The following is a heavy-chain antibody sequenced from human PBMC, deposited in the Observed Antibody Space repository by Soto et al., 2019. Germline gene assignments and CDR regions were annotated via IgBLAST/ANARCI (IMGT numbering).Heavy chain of an antibody. CDR2: ISGSGGST. J-gene: IGHJ1*01. CDR1: GFTFSSYA. V-gene: IGHV3-23*01. CDR3: AKEPRLGYCSGGSCYYEYFQH. D-gene: IGHD2-15*01. Sequence: GGSLRLSCAVSGFTFSSYAMSWVRQAPGKGLEWVSAISGSGGSTYYADSVKGRLTISRDNSKNTLYLQMNSLRAEDTAVYYCAKEPRLGYCSGGSCYYEYFQHWGQGTLVTVSS.